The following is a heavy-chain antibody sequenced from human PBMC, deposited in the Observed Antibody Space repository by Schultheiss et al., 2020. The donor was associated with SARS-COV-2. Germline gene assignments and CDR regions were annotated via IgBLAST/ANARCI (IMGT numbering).Heavy chain of an antibody. D-gene: IGHD4-17*01. V-gene: IGHV1-2*02. CDR2: ISAYNGNT. J-gene: IGHJ6*02. Sequence: ASVKVSCKASGYTFTGYYMHWVRQAPGQGLEWMGWISAYNGNTNYAQKFQGRVTMTRDTSTSTVYMELSSLRSEDTAVYYCARKGYGDYVGDYYYYGMDVWGQGTTVTVSS. CDR3: ARKGYGDYVGDYYYYGMDV. CDR1: GYTFTGYY.